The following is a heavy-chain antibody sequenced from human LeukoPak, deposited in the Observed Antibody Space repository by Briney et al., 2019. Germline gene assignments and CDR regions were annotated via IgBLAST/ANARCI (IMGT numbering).Heavy chain of an antibody. CDR3: ARDGYSFGHDFDY. J-gene: IGHJ4*02. D-gene: IGHD5-18*01. CDR2: IKSDGSST. V-gene: IGHV3-74*01. CDR1: GFTFSSYW. Sequence: GGSLRLSCAASGFTFSSYWMHWVRHTPGKGLVWVSRIKSDGSSTSYADSVKGRFTISRDNAKSTLYLQMNSLRAEDTAVYYCARDGYSFGHDFDYWGQGTLVTVSS.